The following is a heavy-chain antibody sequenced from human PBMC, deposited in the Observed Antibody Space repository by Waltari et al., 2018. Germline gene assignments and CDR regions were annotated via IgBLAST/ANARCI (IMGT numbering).Heavy chain of an antibody. CDR3: ARAAAGTIGTYYFDY. D-gene: IGHD6-13*01. CDR1: GYTFTGYY. V-gene: IGHV1-2*06. J-gene: IGHJ4*02. CDR2: INPNSGGT. Sequence: QVQLVQSGAEVKKPGASVKVSCKASGYTFTGYYMHWVRQAPGQGLEWMGRINPNSGGTNYAQKFQGRVTMTRETSISTAYMELSRLRSDDTAVYYCARAAAGTIGTYYFDYWGQGTLVTVSS.